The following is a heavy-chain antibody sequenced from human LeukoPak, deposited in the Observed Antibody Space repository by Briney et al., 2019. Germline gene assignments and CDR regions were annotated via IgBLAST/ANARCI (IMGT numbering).Heavy chain of an antibody. D-gene: IGHD3-16*02. V-gene: IGHV1-69*13. CDR3: ARGKITFGGVIVKTYYFDY. Sequence: SVKVSCKASGDTFSNYAINWVRQNPGRGFEWMGGIIPLFRTANYAQKFQGRVTITADESANTAYMELNSLRSEDTAVYYCARGKITFGGVIVKTYYFDYWGQGTLVTVSS. CDR2: IIPLFRTA. J-gene: IGHJ4*02. CDR1: GDTFSNYA.